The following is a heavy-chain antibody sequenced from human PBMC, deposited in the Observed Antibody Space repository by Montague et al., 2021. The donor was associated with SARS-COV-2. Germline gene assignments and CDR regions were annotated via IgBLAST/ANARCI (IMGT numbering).Heavy chain of an antibody. Sequence: CAISGDSVSSNIATWNWIRQSPSRGLEWLGRTYYRSKWYNDYAESVKSRITIDPDTSKHQFSPHLNSVTPEDTAVYYCARIPVGSKYYFDFWAREPWSPSPQ. D-gene: IGHD2-2*01. J-gene: IGHJ4*02. CDR2: TYYRSKWYN. CDR3: ARIPVGSKYYFDF. V-gene: IGHV6-1*01. CDR1: GDSVSSNIAT.